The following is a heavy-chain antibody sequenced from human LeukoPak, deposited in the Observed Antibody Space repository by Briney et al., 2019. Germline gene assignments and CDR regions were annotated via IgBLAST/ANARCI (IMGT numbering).Heavy chain of an antibody. D-gene: IGHD3-9*01. V-gene: IGHV2-5*01. CDR1: GFSLTTSQMG. CDR3: AHSSPYYGWLGNWFDP. Sequence: SGPTLVKPTETLTLTCTFSGFSLTTSQMGVAWIRQPPGKALEWLAVIYWNGDNRYSPSLKSRLTITKDTSKNQVVLTMTNMDPVDTATYYCAHSSPYYGWLGNWFDPWGQGTQVTVSS. CDR2: IYWNGDN. J-gene: IGHJ5*02.